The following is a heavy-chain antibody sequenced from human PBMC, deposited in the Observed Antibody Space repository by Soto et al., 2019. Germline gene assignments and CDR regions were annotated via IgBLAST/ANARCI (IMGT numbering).Heavy chain of an antibody. CDR3: ASSYGSGYRAFDY. CDR2: VNPIVSMS. J-gene: IGHJ4*02. V-gene: IGHV1-69*02. Sequence: VQLVQSGAEVKRPGSSVKVSCKASGDTFNFYSINWVRQAPGLGLEWMGRVNPIVSMSNYAQKFQDRVTMTAYKSTSPAYMELSSLRSEDTAIYYCASSYGSGYRAFDYWGQGALVTVS. D-gene: IGHD3-10*01. CDR1: GDTFNFYS.